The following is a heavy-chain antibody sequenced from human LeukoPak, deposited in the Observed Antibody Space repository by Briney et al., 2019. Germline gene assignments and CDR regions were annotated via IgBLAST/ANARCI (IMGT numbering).Heavy chain of an antibody. CDR3: ARDPTHKIVVVPAAIPSGGWFDP. CDR1: GVSISSSSYY. V-gene: IGHV4-61*01. D-gene: IGHD2-2*02. J-gene: IGHJ5*02. CDR2: IYYSGST. Sequence: PSETLSLTCTVSGVSISSSSYYWGWIRQPPGKGLEWIGYIYYSGSTNYNPSLKSRVTISVDTSKNQFSLKLSPVTAADTAVYYCARDPTHKIVVVPAAIPSGGWFDPWGQGTLVTVSS.